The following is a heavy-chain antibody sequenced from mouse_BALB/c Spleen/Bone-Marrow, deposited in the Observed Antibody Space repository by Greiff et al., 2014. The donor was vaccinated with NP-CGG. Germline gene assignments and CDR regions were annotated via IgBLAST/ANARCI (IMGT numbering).Heavy chain of an antibody. CDR3: ANYYYGSHFDY. CDR2: IDPANGNT. Sequence: DVQLQESGAALVKPGASVKLSCTASGFNIKDTYMHWVKQRPEQGLEWIGRIDPANGNTKYDPKFQGKATITADTSSNTAYLQLSGLTSEDTAIYYCANYYYGSHFDYWGQGTTLTVSS. CDR1: GFNIKDTY. D-gene: IGHD1-1*01. V-gene: IGHV14-3*02. J-gene: IGHJ2*01.